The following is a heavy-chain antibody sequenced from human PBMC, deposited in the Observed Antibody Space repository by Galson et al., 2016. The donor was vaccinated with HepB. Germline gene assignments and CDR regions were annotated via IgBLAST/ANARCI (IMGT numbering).Heavy chain of an antibody. V-gene: IGHV4-61*01. CDR1: GGSISSWRYY. D-gene: IGHD1-1*01. Sequence: SETLSLTCTVPGGSISSWRYYWSWIRQPPGKGLEWIGYIYFTGSTNYNSSLKSRVTISVDTSKNQFSLKLSAVTAADTAVYYCARALPVQWYFDLWGRGTLVTVSS. CDR3: ARALPVQWYFDL. J-gene: IGHJ2*01. CDR2: IYFTGST.